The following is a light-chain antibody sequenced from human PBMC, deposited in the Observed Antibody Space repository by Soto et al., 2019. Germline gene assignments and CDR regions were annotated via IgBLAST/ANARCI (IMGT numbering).Light chain of an antibody. CDR2: DAS. J-gene: IGKJ2*01. CDR1: QTISSW. CDR3: QQYITFPYT. Sequence: DIQMTQSPSTLSASVGDRVTITCRASQTISSWLAWYQQKPGKAPDLLIYDASSLQDGVPSRFSGRGSGTEFTLTISSLQPDDFPTYFCQQYITFPYTFGQGTKLEIK. V-gene: IGKV1-5*01.